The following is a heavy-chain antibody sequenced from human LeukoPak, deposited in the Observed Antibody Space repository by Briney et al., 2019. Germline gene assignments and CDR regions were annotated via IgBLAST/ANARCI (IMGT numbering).Heavy chain of an antibody. J-gene: IGHJ3*02. D-gene: IGHD1-26*01. CDR1: GYTLTELS. Sequence: ASVKVSCKVSGYTLTELSMHWVRQAPGKGLEWMGGFDPEDGETIYAQKFQGRVTMTEDTSTDIAYMELSSLRSEDTAVYYCATTASYHDAFDIWGQGTMVTVSS. CDR3: ATTASYHDAFDI. V-gene: IGHV1-24*01. CDR2: FDPEDGET.